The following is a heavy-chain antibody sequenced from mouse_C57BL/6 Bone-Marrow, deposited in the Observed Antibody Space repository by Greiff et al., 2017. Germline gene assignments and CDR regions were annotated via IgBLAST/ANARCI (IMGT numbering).Heavy chain of an antibody. V-gene: IGHV1-64*01. J-gene: IGHJ3*01. D-gene: IGHD2-2*01. Sequence: QVQLQQPGAELVKPGASVKLSCKASGYTFPSYWMHWVKQRPGQGLEWIGMIHPNSGSTNYNEKFKSKATLTVDKSSSTAYMQLSSLTSEDSAVYDCARSGCLVAVPFAYWGQGTLVTVSA. CDR3: ARSGCLVAVPFAY. CDR1: GYTFPSYW. CDR2: IHPNSGST.